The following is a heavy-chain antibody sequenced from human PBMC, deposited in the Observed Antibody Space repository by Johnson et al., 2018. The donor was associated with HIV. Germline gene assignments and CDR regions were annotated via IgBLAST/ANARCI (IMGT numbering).Heavy chain of an antibody. D-gene: IGHD3-10*01. Sequence: VQLVESGGGVVQPGGSLRLSCTVSGFRFSSYWMTWVRQAPGKGLEWVANIKHDGTEKHYVDSLKGRFTISRDNAKNSLYLQMNSLRVDDTPVYYCARDESFRGYALTALDVWGQGTMVIVSS. CDR3: ARDESFRGYALTALDV. V-gene: IGHV3-7*05. CDR2: IKHDGTEK. J-gene: IGHJ3*01. CDR1: GFRFSSYW.